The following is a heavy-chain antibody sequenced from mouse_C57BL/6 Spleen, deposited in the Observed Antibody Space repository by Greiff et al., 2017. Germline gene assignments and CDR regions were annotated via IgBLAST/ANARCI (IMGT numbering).Heavy chain of an antibody. CDR1: GFSLTSYG. J-gene: IGHJ1*03. Sequence: VQVVESGPGLVQPSQSLSITCTASGFSLTSYGVHWVRQSPGKGLEWLGVIWRGGSTDYDAAFMSRLSTTKDNSKSQVFFRMNSLQADDTAIYYCAKEGYFDVWGTGTTVTVSS. CDR3: AKEGYFDV. V-gene: IGHV2-5*01. CDR2: IWRGGST.